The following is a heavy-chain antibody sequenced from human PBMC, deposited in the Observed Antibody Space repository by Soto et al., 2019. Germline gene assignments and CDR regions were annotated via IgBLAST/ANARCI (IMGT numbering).Heavy chain of an antibody. CDR1: GFTFSSYG. V-gene: IGHV3-33*01. CDR2: IWYDGSNK. Sequence: QVQLVESGGGVVQPGRSLRLSCAASGFTFSSYGMHWVRQAPGKGLEWVAVIWYDGSNKYYADSVKGRFTISRDNSKNTLYLQMNSLRAEDTAVHYCARDMYSSSWYVPIDYWGQGTLVTVSS. D-gene: IGHD6-13*01. J-gene: IGHJ4*02. CDR3: ARDMYSSSWYVPIDY.